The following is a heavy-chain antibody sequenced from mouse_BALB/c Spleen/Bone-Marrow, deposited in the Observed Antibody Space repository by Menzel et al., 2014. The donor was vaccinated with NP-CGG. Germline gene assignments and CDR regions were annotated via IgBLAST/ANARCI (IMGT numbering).Heavy chain of an antibody. V-gene: IGHV5-9*02. J-gene: IGHJ3*01. D-gene: IGHD4-1*01. CDR3: ARVWDWFAY. CDR2: ITSGGGNT. Sequence: EVNVVESGGGLVKPGGSLKLSCTASGFAFSNCDMSWVRRTPEKRLEWVATITSGGGNTYYPDSVKGRFTISRDNARNTLYLQMSSLRSEDTALYYCARVWDWFAYWGQGTLVTVSA. CDR1: GFAFSNCD.